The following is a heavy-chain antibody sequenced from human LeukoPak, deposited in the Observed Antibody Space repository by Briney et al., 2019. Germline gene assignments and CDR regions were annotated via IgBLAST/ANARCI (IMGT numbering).Heavy chain of an antibody. CDR3: ARDLGGTTGTTLVDGAFDI. J-gene: IGHJ3*02. D-gene: IGHD1-1*01. CDR1: GYTFTSYG. V-gene: IGHV1-18*01. CDR2: ISAYNGNT. Sequence: GASVKVSCKASGYTFTSYGISWVRQAPGQGLEWMGWISAYNGNTNYAQKLQGRVTMTTDTSTSTAYMELRSLRSDDTAVYYCARDLGGTTGTTLVDGAFDIWGQGTMVTVSS.